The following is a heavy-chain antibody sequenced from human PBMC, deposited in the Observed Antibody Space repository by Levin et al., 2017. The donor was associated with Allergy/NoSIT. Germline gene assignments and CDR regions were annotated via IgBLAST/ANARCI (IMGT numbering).Heavy chain of an antibody. CDR3: ARDLKEDYYDNTGAFGI. Sequence: RSGGSLRLSCAASGFTFRSFSLNWVRQAPGKGLEWVSSISNSGSYIHYADSVKGRFTISRDNAKNSVYLQMNSLRAEDTAVYFCARDLKEDYYDNTGAFGIWGQGTMVTVSS. CDR2: ISNSGSYI. J-gene: IGHJ3*02. CDR1: GFTFRSFS. D-gene: IGHD3-22*01. V-gene: IGHV3-21*01.